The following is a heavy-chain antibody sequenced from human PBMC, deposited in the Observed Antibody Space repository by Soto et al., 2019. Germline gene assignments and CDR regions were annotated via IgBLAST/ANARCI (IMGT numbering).Heavy chain of an antibody. CDR2: IRTKPYSYAA. CDR3: TTDSDNYYSYYMDV. V-gene: IGHV3-73*01. J-gene: IGHJ6*03. CDR1: GFTFSGSA. Sequence: GGSLRLSCAASGFTFSGSAMQWVRQASGKGLEWVGRIRTKPYSYAAAYAASVKGRFTIFRDDSKNTLYLQMNSLKTEDTAVYYCTTDSDNYYSYYMDVWGKGTTVTVSS. D-gene: IGHD2-21*01.